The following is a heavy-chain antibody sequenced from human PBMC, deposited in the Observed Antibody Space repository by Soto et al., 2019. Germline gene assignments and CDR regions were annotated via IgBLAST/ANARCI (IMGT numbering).Heavy chain of an antibody. D-gene: IGHD3-3*01. J-gene: IGHJ4*02. CDR1: GGTFSSYA. CDR3: ARRVAVFGVVIIYDYFDY. CDR2: IIPIIGTA. Sequence: ASVKVSCKASGGTFSSYAISWVRQAPGQGLEWMGGIIPIIGTANYAQKFQGRVTITADESTSTAYMELSSLRSEDTAVYYCARRVAVFGVVIIYDYFDYWGQGTLVTVSS. V-gene: IGHV1-69*13.